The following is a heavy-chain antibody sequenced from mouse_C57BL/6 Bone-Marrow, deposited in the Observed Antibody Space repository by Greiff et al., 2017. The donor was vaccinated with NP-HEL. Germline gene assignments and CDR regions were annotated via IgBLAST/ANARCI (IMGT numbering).Heavy chain of an antibody. CDR1: GYTFTSYW. J-gene: IGHJ4*01. V-gene: IGHV1-64*01. CDR3: ARRTTVVARAMDY. CDR2: IHPNSGST. D-gene: IGHD1-1*01. Sequence: QVHVKQPGAELVKPGASVKLSCKASGYTFTSYWMHWVKQRPGQGLEWIGMIHPNSGSTNYNEKFKSKATLTVDKSSSTAYMQLSSLTSEDSAVYYCARRTTVVARAMDYWGQGTSVTVSS.